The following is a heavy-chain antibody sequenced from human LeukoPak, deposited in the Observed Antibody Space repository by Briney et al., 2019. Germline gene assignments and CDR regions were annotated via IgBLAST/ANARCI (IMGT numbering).Heavy chain of an antibody. J-gene: IGHJ3*02. CDR1: GFTFSSYW. Sequence: GGSLRLSCAASGFTFSSYWMHWVRQTPGKGLVWVSLINTDGSATAYADSVKGRFTISRDNAKNSLYLQMNSLRAEDTAVYYCARCFDIWGQGTMVTVSS. CDR3: ARCFDI. V-gene: IGHV3-74*01. CDR2: INTDGSAT.